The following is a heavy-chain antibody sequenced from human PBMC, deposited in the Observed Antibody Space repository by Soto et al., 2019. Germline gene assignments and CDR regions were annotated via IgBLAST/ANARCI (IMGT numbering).Heavy chain of an antibody. CDR2: IIPILGIA. CDR3: ARDYYGSHSFDP. V-gene: IGHV1-69*04. Sequence: SVKVSCKASGDTFNMYTISWVRQAPGQGLEWMGRIIPILGIANYAHNFQGRVTITADKSTSTAYLELSSLRSEDTALYYCARDYYGSHSFDPWGQGTLVTVSS. D-gene: IGHD3-10*01. J-gene: IGHJ5*02. CDR1: GDTFNMYT.